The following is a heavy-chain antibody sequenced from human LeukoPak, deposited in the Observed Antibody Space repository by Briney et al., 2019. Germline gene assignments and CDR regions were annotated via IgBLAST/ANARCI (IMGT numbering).Heavy chain of an antibody. J-gene: IGHJ4*02. CDR3: ARDFRLSLDY. D-gene: IGHD4/OR15-4a*01. V-gene: IGHV3-66*01. Sequence: GGSLRLSCAASGFTVSSNYMSWVRQAPGKGLEWVSVIYSGGSTYYAESVKGRFTISRDNSKNTLYLQMNSLRAEDTAVYYCARDFRLSLDYWGQGTLVTVSS. CDR2: IYSGGST. CDR1: GFTVSSNY.